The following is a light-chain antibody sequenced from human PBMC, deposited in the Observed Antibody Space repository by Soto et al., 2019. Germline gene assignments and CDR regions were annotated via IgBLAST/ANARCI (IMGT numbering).Light chain of an antibody. CDR3: QQRSNWPPA. Sequence: ERVMTHSPATLSVSPGERAALSCRASQSVSSNLAWYQQKPGQAPRLLIYDASNRATGIPARFSGSGSGTDFTLTISSLEPEDFAVYYCQQRSNWPPAFGQGTRLEIK. CDR2: DAS. V-gene: IGKV3-11*01. CDR1: QSVSSN. J-gene: IGKJ5*01.